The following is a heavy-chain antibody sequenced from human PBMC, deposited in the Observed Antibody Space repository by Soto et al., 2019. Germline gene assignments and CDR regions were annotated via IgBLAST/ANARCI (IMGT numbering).Heavy chain of an antibody. J-gene: IGHJ6*02. Sequence: SETLSLTCTVSGGSISSGDYYWSWIRQPPGKGLEWIGYIYYSGSTYYNPSLKSRVTISVDTSKNQFSLKLSSVTAADTAMYYCAREPVTMVRGVIIYYYGMDVWGQGTTVTVSS. CDR2: IYYSGST. CDR1: GGSISSGDYY. D-gene: IGHD3-10*01. V-gene: IGHV4-30-4*01. CDR3: AREPVTMVRGVIIYYYGMDV.